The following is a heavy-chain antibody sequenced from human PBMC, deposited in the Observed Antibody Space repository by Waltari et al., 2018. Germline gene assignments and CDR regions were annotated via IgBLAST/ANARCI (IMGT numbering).Heavy chain of an antibody. CDR3: AKVFPPYYYDSSGYDYFDY. J-gene: IGHJ4*02. D-gene: IGHD3-22*01. CDR1: GFTFSSYA. Sequence: EVQLLESGGGLVQPGGSLRLSCAASGFTFSSYAMSWVRQAPGKGLEWVSAISGSSGSTYYADYVKGRFTIARDNSKNTLYLQMNSLRAEDTAVYYCAKVFPPYYYDSSGYDYFDYWGQGTLVTVSS. CDR2: ISGSSGST. V-gene: IGHV3-23*01.